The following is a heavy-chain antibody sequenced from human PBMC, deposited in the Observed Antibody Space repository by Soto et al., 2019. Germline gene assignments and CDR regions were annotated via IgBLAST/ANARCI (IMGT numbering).Heavy chain of an antibody. CDR1: GFTFSSYG. J-gene: IGHJ3*02. D-gene: IGHD6-13*01. Sequence: GGSLRLSCAASGFTFSSYGMHWVRQAPGKGLEWVAVIWYDGSNKYYADSVKGRFTISRDNSKNTLYLQMNSLRAEDTAVYYCARATRYGIASAGPSTPNDAFDIWGQGTMVTVSS. CDR3: ARATRYGIASAGPSTPNDAFDI. CDR2: IWYDGSNK. V-gene: IGHV3-33*01.